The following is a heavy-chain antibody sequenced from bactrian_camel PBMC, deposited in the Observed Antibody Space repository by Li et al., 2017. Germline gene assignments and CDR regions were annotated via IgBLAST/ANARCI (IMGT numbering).Heavy chain of an antibody. D-gene: IGHD2*01. Sequence: HVQLVESGGGSVQAGGSLRLSCAASEYNHTTYCMGWFRQAPGKEREGVAVIDSDGSTTYADSVKGRFTISQDNSKNTLFLQMDVLRPEDTAMYYCAARKVARGSHFSLGRAPALRRDEYNFWGQGTQVTVS. CDR3: AARKVARGSHFSLGRAPALRRDEYNF. V-gene: IGHV3S53*01. J-gene: IGHJ4*01. CDR1: EYNHTTYC. CDR2: IDSDGST.